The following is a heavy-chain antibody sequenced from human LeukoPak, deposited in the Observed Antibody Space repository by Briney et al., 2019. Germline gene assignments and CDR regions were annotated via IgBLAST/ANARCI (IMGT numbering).Heavy chain of an antibody. CDR1: GFTFNNYG. J-gene: IGHJ4*02. CDR2: ISNTGGST. V-gene: IGHV3-23*01. CDR3: AKGIDNRGNPFDH. D-gene: IGHD2/OR15-2a*01. Sequence: GGSLRLSCAASGFTFNNYGMSWVRQAPGKGLEWVSEISNTGGSTYYGDSVQGRFTISRDNSEDTLYLQMDSLRAEDTAIYYCAKGIDNRGNPFDHWGQGTLVTVST.